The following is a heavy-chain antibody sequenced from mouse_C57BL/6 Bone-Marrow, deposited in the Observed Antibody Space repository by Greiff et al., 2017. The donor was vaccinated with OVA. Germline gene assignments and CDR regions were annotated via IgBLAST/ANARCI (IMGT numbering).Heavy chain of an antibody. Sequence: EVQLQQSGPELVKPGASVKISCKASGYTFTDYYMNWVKQSHGKSLEWIGDINPNNGGTSYNQKFKGKATLTVDKSSSTAYMELRSLTSEDSAVYYGARSGYYDYAYAMDYWGQGTSVTVSS. CDR1: GYTFTDYY. CDR3: ARSGYYDYAYAMDY. J-gene: IGHJ4*01. CDR2: INPNNGGT. D-gene: IGHD2-4*01. V-gene: IGHV1-26*01.